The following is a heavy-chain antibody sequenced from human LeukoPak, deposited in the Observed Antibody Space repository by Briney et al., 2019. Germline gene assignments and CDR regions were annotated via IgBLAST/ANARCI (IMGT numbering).Heavy chain of an antibody. CDR1: GYTFITYY. V-gene: IGHV1-46*04. CDR3: ARAISSSWTPGAY. D-gene: IGHD6-13*01. J-gene: IGHJ4*02. Sequence: ASVKLSCKASGYTFITYYMGWVRQAPGQGLEWMGIINPSGGSTNYAQKLQGRVTMTRDTSTSTAYMELRSLRSDDTAVYYCARAISSSWTPGAYWGQGTLVTVSS. CDR2: INPSGGST.